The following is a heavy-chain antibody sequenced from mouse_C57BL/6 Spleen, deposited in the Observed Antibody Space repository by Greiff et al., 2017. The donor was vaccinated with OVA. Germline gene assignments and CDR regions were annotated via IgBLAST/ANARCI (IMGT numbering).Heavy chain of an antibody. CDR1: GYSITSGYY. Sequence: ESGPGLVKPSQSLSLTCSVTGYSITSGYYWNWIRQFPGNKLEWMGYISYDGSNNYNPSLKNRISITRDTSKNQFFLKLNSVTTEDTATYYCARGGGILDYWGQGTTLTVSS. CDR3: ARGGGILDY. V-gene: IGHV3-6*01. J-gene: IGHJ2*01. CDR2: ISYDGSN.